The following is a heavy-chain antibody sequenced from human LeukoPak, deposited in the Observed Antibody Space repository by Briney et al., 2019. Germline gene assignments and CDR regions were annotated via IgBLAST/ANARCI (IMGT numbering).Heavy chain of an antibody. V-gene: IGHV3-23*01. CDR2: ISGSGGST. CDR1: GFTFSSYA. Sequence: GGSLRLSCAASGFTFSSYAMSWVRQAPGKGLEWVSAISGSGGSTYYADSVKGRFTISRDNAKNSLYLQMNSLRAEDTAVYYCAREIYDYIWGSSLSYFDYWGQGTLVTVSS. D-gene: IGHD3-16*01. CDR3: AREIYDYIWGSSLSYFDY. J-gene: IGHJ4*02.